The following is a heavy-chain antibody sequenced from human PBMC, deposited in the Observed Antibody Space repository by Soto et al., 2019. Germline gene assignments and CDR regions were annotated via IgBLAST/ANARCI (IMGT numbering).Heavy chain of an antibody. J-gene: IGHJ6*02. CDR1: GFTFSSYG. V-gene: IGHV3-30*18. CDR3: AKEVWSGPMDV. Sequence: PGGSLRLSCAASGFTFSSYGMHWVRQAPGKGLEWVAVISYDGSNKNYADSVKGRFTISRDNSKNTQYLQMNSLRAEDTAAYYCAKEVWSGPMDVWGQGTTVTVSS. CDR2: ISYDGSNK. D-gene: IGHD3-3*01.